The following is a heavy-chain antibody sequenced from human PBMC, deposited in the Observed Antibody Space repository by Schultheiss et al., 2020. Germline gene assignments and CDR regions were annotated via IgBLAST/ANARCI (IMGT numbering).Heavy chain of an antibody. CDR3: TRKWELLDY. J-gene: IGHJ4*02. Sequence: GGSLRLSCAASGFTFSNAWMSWVRQAPGKGLEWVGRIKSRSDGGTADYAAPVKGRFTVSKDESKNTLYLEMNSLKAEDTAVYYCTRKWELLDYWGQGTLVTVYS. CDR2: IKSRSDGGTA. D-gene: IGHD1-26*01. CDR1: GFTFSNAW. V-gene: IGHV3-15*01.